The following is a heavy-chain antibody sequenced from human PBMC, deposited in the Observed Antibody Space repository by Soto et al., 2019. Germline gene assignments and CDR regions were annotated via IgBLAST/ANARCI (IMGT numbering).Heavy chain of an antibody. V-gene: IGHV4-31*03. CDR2: IYYSGST. J-gene: IGHJ5*02. D-gene: IGHD3-10*01. CDR3: ARDTYYYGSGSYWFDP. CDR1: GSSISSGGYY. Sequence: PSETLSLTCTVSGSSISSGGYYWSWIRQHPGKGLEWIGYIYYSGSTYYNPSLKSRVTISVDTSKNQFSLKLSSVTAADTAVYYCARDTYYYGSGSYWFDPWGQGTLVTVSS.